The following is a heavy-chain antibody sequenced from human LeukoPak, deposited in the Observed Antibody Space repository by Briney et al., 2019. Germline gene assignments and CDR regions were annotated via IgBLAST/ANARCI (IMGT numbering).Heavy chain of an antibody. Sequence: GGSLRLSCAASGFTFSSYAMHWVRQAPGKGLEWVAVISYDGSNKYYADSVKGRFTISRDNSKNTLYLQMNSLRAEDTAVYYCARDGRRYCSGGSCPQDYWGQGTLVTVSS. CDR3: ARDGRRYCSGGSCPQDY. CDR2: ISYDGSNK. J-gene: IGHJ4*02. V-gene: IGHV3-30-3*01. CDR1: GFTFSSYA. D-gene: IGHD2-15*01.